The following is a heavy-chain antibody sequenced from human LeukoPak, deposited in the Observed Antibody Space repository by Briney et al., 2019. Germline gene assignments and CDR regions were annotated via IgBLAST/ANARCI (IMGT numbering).Heavy chain of an antibody. J-gene: IGHJ3*01. D-gene: IGHD3-10*01. CDR3: VKDTPSVGSWAALDA. CDR2: ISVSGDRT. Sequence: SGGSLRLSCSASGFTFSAYAMHWVRQAPGKGLEYVSAISVSGDRTFYGDSLKGRFTISRDNLENTLYLQLSSLRPEDTAVYYCVKDTPSVGSWAALDAWGQGTMVTVFS. V-gene: IGHV3-64D*09. CDR1: GFTFSAYA.